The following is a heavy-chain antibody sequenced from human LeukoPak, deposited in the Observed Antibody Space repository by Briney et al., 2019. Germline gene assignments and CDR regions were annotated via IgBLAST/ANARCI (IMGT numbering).Heavy chain of an antibody. J-gene: IGHJ4*02. CDR2: IIPIFGTA. CDR1: GGTFSSYA. V-gene: IGHV1-69*13. Sequence: SVTVSCKASGGTFSSYAISWVRQAPGQGLEWMGGIIPIFGTANYAQKFQGRVTITADESTSTAYMGLSSLRSEDTAVYYCARAGGTRGTTIDYWGQGTLVTVSS. D-gene: IGHD1-7*01. CDR3: ARAGGTRGTTIDY.